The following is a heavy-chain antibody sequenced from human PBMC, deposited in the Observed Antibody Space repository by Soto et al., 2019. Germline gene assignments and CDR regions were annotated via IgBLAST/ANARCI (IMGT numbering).Heavy chain of an antibody. J-gene: IGHJ6*02. V-gene: IGHV5-10-1*01. CDR2: IDPSDSYR. Sequence: PGESLKISCKGSGDSFLDYWISWVRQMPGKGLEWMGRIDPSDSYRTYSPSFQGHVTISVDKSITTAYLQWSSLKASDTAMYYCARLVYSGYYYYGMDVWGQGTTVTVSS. CDR1: GDSFLDYW. CDR3: ARLVYSGYYYYGMDV. D-gene: IGHD2-15*01.